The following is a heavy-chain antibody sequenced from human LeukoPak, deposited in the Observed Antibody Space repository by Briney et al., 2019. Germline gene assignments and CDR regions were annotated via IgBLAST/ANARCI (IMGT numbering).Heavy chain of an antibody. CDR1: GYTFTSYA. CDR2: INAGNGNT. Sequence: EASVKVSCKASGYTFTSYAMHWVRQAPGQRLEWMGWINAGNGNTRYSQKFQGRVTITRDTSASTAYMELSSLRSEDTAVYYCARGPGGRWFDPWGQGTLVTVSS. CDR3: ARGPGGRWFDP. J-gene: IGHJ5*02. V-gene: IGHV1-3*01.